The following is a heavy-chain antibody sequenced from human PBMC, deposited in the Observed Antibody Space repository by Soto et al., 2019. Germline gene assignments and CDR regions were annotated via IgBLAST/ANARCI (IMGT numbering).Heavy chain of an antibody. CDR1: GFTFSSYA. CDR2: ISGSGGST. J-gene: IGHJ4*02. Sequence: VQLLESGGGLVQPGGSLRLSCAASGFTFSSYAMSWVRQAPGKGLEWVSAISGSGGSTYYADSVKGRFTISRDNSKNTLYLHMNSLRAEDTAVYYCAKAISSRGGFDYWGQGTLVTVSS. CDR3: AKAISSRGGFDY. D-gene: IGHD3-3*02. V-gene: IGHV3-23*01.